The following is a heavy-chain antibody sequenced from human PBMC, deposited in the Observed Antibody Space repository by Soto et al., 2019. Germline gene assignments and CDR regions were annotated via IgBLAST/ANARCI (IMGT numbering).Heavy chain of an antibody. V-gene: IGHV3-11*01. CDR2: ISNIGTSM. D-gene: IGHD6-19*01. CDR3: VRHSTGWTAGY. Sequence: TGGSLRLSCAASGFTFSDYYMSWIRQAPGKGLEWVSYISNIGTSMDYADSVRGRFTISRDNAKNSLYLQMNSLGAEDTAVYYCVRHSTGWTAGYWGQGILVTVSS. J-gene: IGHJ4*02. CDR1: GFTFSDYY.